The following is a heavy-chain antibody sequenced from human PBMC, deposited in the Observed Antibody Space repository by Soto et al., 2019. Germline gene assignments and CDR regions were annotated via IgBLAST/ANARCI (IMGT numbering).Heavy chain of an antibody. V-gene: IGHV3-33*01. Sequence: DLEESGGGVVQPGKSLRLSCAASGFTFSNYGMHWVRQAPGKGLEWVAYIWYDGSKKYYGDSVKGRFTISRDNSKNTLYLQISSVRVEDTAVYFCASDSELPGLDYLGQGTLVTVSS. CDR3: ASDSELPGLDY. CDR2: IWYDGSKK. CDR1: GFTFSNYG. D-gene: IGHD1-1*01. J-gene: IGHJ4*02.